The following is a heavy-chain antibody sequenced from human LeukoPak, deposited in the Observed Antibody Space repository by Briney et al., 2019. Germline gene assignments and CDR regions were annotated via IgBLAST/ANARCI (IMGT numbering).Heavy chain of an antibody. CDR2: IGTAGDT. CDR1: GFTSSRYD. CDR3: ARGQPGWGLDY. J-gene: IGHJ4*02. D-gene: IGHD1-26*01. Sequence: PGGSLRLSCAASGFTSSRYDMHWVRHPTEKGLEWVSTIGTAGDTYYPGSVKGRFTISRENAKNSLYLQMNSLRAGDTAVYYCARGQPGWGLDYWGQGTLVTVSS. V-gene: IGHV3-13*04.